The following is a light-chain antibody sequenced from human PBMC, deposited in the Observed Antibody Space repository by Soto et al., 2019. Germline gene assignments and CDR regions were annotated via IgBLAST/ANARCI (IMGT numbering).Light chain of an antibody. Sequence: QSALTQPPSASGSPGQSVTISCTGTSSDVGGYNYVSWYQQHPGKAPKLMIYEVSKRPSGVPDRFSGSKSGNTASLTVSGLQAEDEADYYCSSYAGSINPNWVFGGGTKLTVL. CDR2: EVS. CDR1: SSDVGGYNY. V-gene: IGLV2-8*01. CDR3: SSYAGSINPNWV. J-gene: IGLJ3*02.